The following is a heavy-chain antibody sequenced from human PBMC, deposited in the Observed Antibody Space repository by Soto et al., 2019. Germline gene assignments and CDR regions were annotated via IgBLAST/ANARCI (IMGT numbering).Heavy chain of an antibody. Sequence: QVQLVQSGAAVKKPGSSVKVSCKASGGTFSSYTISWVRQAPGQGLERMGRIIPILGIANYAQKFQGRVTITADKSTSTAYMELSSLRSEDTAVYYCAREVPYGMDVWGQGTTVTVSS. CDR3: AREVPYGMDV. CDR2: IIPILGIA. CDR1: GGTFSSYT. V-gene: IGHV1-69*08. J-gene: IGHJ6*02.